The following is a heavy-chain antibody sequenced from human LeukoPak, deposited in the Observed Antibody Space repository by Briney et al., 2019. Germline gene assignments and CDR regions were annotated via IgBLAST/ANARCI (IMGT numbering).Heavy chain of an antibody. J-gene: IGHJ4*02. CDR2: INPNSGGT. D-gene: IGHD6-13*01. Sequence: ASVKVSCKASGYTFTGYYMHWVRQAPGQGLEWMGWINPNSGGTNYAQKFQGRVTMTRDTSISTAYMELSRLRSDDTAVYYCARDRDSSPTDLDYWGQGTLVTVSS. CDR1: GYTFTGYY. CDR3: ARDRDSSPTDLDY. V-gene: IGHV1-2*02.